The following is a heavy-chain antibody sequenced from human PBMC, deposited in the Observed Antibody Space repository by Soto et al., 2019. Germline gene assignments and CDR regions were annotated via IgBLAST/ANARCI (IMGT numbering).Heavy chain of an antibody. CDR1: GFTFSSYA. CDR2: ISYDGSNK. D-gene: IGHD3-10*01. Sequence: QVQLVESGGGVVQPGRSLRLSCAASGFTFSSYAMHWVRQAPGKGLEWVAVISYDGSNKYYADSVKGRFTISRDNSKNTLYLQMNSLRAEDTAVYYCARDQVTMVRHYSGGFDYWGQGTLVTVSS. V-gene: IGHV3-30-3*01. J-gene: IGHJ4*02. CDR3: ARDQVTMVRHYSGGFDY.